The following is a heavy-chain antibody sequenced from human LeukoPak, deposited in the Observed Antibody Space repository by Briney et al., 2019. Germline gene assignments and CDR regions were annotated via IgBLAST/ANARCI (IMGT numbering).Heavy chain of an antibody. D-gene: IGHD6-6*01. Sequence: SVKVSCNASGGTFSSYAISWVRQAPGQGLEWMGGIIPIFGTANYAQKFEGRVTITTDESTSTAYMELSSLRAEETDVYFCASRFLIEYSSSWMWFDPWGQGTLVTVSS. CDR3: ASRFLIEYSSSWMWFDP. CDR2: IIPIFGTA. J-gene: IGHJ5*02. V-gene: IGHV1-69*05. CDR1: GGTFSSYA.